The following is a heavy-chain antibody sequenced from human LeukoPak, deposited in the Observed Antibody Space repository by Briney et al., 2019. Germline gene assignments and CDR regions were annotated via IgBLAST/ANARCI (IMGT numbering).Heavy chain of an antibody. CDR1: GFTFSSYW. CDR3: ARDQGGYYDFWSGYPHDAFDI. J-gene: IGHJ3*02. V-gene: IGHV3-7*01. D-gene: IGHD3-3*01. CDR2: IKQDGSEK. Sequence: QPGGSLRLSCAASGFTFSSYWMSWVRQAPGKGLEWVANIKQDGSEKYYVDSVKGRFTISRDNAKNSLYLQMNSLRAEDTAVYYCARDQGGYYDFWSGYPHDAFDIWGQGTMVTGSS.